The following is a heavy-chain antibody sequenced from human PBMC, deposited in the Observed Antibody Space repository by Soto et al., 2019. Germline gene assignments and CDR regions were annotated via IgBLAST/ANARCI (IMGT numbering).Heavy chain of an antibody. J-gene: IGHJ6*02. CDR3: ARYNPLWPTYYYYGMDV. D-gene: IGHD5-18*01. CDR2: ISAYNGNT. Sequence: ASVKVSCKASGYTFTSYGISWVRQAPGQGLEWMGWISAYNGNTNYAQKLQGRVTMTTDTSTSTAYMELRSLRSDDTAVYYCARYNPLWPTYYYYGMDVWGQGPTVTVYS. CDR1: GYTFTSYG. V-gene: IGHV1-18*04.